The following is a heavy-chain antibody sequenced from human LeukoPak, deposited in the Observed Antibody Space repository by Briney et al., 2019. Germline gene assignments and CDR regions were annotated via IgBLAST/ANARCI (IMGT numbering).Heavy chain of an antibody. J-gene: IGHJ4*02. V-gene: IGHV3-30*18. CDR1: GFTFSNYG. CDR2: ISYDEGRI. CDR3: AKDQDYGGNSPLGY. Sequence: PGGSLRLSCVASGFTFSNYGMHWVRQAPGKGLEWVAVISYDEGRIYYGDSVKGRFTVSRDNSMSTLYLQMKSLRAEDTAMYYCAKDQDYGGNSPLGYWGQGTLVTVSS. D-gene: IGHD4-23*01.